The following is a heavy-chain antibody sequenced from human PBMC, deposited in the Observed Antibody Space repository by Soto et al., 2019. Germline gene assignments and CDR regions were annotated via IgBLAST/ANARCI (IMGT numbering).Heavy chain of an antibody. Sequence: PSETLSLTCSVFGGSISRNYWSWIRQPAGKRLEWIGRIYKNGTTDYNPSLESRVTMSVDPSKNRISLKLSSATAADTAIYYCARGLYCGDECYFAYWGQGILVTVSS. J-gene: IGHJ4*02. CDR3: ARGLYCGDECYFAY. CDR2: IYKNGTT. V-gene: IGHV4-4*07. D-gene: IGHD2-21*01. CDR1: GGSISRNY.